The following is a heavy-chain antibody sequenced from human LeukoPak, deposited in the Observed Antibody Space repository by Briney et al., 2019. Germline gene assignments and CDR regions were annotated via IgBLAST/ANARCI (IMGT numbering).Heavy chain of an antibody. CDR2: IHSGGRS. V-gene: IGHV4-39*01. CDR1: GGSNRRSMYH. CDR3: TRHASSVDYADD. Sequence: PSETLSLTCSVCGGSNRRSMYHWGWIRQPPGQGLEWIGGIHSGGRSSYNPSLKSRVTMSLDTSKKQFSLKLRSVTAADTAMYYCTRHASSVDYADDWGQGTLVTVSS. J-gene: IGHJ4*02. D-gene: IGHD3-22*01.